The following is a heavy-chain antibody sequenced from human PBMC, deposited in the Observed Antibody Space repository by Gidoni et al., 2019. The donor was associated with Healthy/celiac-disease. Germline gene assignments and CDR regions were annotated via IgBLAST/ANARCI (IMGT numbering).Heavy chain of an antibody. D-gene: IGHD2-2*01. CDR1: GGSISSYY. CDR2: IYYSRST. J-gene: IGHJ4*02. V-gene: IGHV4-59*08. CDR3: ARLPSRTSCYFDY. Sequence: QVQLPESGPGLVKPSETLSLTCTVSGGSISSYYWSWIRQPPGKGLEWIGYIYYSRSTNYNPSRKSRVTISVDTSKNQFSLKLSSVTAADTAVYYCARLPSRTSCYFDYWGQGTLVTVSS.